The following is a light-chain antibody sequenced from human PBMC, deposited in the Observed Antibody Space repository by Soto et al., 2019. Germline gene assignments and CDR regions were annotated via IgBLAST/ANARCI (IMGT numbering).Light chain of an antibody. V-gene: IGKV3-20*01. CDR1: HDISSSY. CDR3: QHYGGSVLT. Sequence: EIVLTQSPGALSLSPGERATLSCRTSHDISSSYLAWYQQKRGQAPRLLMYGASTRATGIPDRFSGSGSGTDFTRTISRLEPEDFAVDYCQHYGGSVLTFGGGTKVEIK. CDR2: GAS. J-gene: IGKJ4*01.